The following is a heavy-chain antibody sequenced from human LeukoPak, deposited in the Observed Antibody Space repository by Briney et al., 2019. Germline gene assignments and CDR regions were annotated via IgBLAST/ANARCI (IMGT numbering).Heavy chain of an antibody. CDR1: GYTFTGYY. V-gene: IGHV1-2*02. J-gene: IGHJ1*01. CDR3: ARGNYDSSDFEYLQH. Sequence: GASVKVSCKASGYTFTGYYMHWVRRAPGQGLEWMGWINPDSGGTNFAQTFQGRVTMTRDTSISTAYMELSSLRSDDTAVYYCARGNYDSSDFEYLQHWGQGTLVTVSS. CDR2: INPDSGGT. D-gene: IGHD3-22*01.